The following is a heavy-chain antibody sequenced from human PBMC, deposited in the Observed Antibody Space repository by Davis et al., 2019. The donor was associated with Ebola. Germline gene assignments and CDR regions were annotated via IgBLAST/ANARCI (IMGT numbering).Heavy chain of an antibody. D-gene: IGHD6-13*01. Sequence: MPSETLSLTCTVSGGSISSYYWSWIRQPPGKGLEWIGYLYYSGSTNYNPSLKSRVTISVDTSKNQFSLKLSSVTAADTAVYYCARGAGYSLFDPWGQGTLVTASS. V-gene: IGHV4-59*08. CDR1: GGSISSYY. CDR3: ARGAGYSLFDP. CDR2: LYYSGST. J-gene: IGHJ5*02.